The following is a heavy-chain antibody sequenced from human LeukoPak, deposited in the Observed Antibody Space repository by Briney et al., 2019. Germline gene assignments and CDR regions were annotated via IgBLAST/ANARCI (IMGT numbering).Heavy chain of an antibody. Sequence: ASVKVSCKASGYTFTGYYMHWVRQPPGQGLEWMGIINPSGGSTSYAQKFQGRVTMTRDTSTSTVYMELSSLRSEDTAVYYCARLLKSVAGTRPIYYYYYGMDVWGQGTTVTVSS. CDR1: GYTFTGYY. D-gene: IGHD6-19*01. CDR2: INPSGGST. J-gene: IGHJ6*02. V-gene: IGHV1-46*01. CDR3: ARLLKSVAGTRPIYYYYYGMDV.